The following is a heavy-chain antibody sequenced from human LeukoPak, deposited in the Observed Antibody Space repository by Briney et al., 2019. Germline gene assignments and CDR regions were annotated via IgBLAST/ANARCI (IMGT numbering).Heavy chain of an antibody. Sequence: GGSLRLSCAASGFTFSSYGTHWVRQAPGKGLEWVAVIWYDGSNKYYADSVKGRFTISRDNSKNTLYLQMNSLRAEDTAVYYCARDVGGNSGSAFDIWGQGTMVTVSS. CDR1: GFTFSSYG. D-gene: IGHD4-23*01. CDR2: IWYDGSNK. V-gene: IGHV3-33*01. J-gene: IGHJ3*02. CDR3: ARDVGGNSGSAFDI.